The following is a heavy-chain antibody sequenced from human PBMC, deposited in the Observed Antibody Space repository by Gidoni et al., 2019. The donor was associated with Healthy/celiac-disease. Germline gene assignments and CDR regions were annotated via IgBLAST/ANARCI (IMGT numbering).Heavy chain of an antibody. CDR2: IYYSGST. D-gene: IGHD1-26*01. J-gene: IGHJ4*02. Sequence: QLQLTESGPGRVKPSETLSLTCTVSGGSISSSSYYWGWIRPPPGKGLEWIGSIYYSGSTYYPPSLKRRVTISLDTSKNQFSLKLSSVTAADTAVYSCARQEGSEWELLSGYFDYWGQGTLVTVSS. CDR3: ARQEGSEWELLSGYFDY. V-gene: IGHV4-39*01. CDR1: GGSISSSSYY.